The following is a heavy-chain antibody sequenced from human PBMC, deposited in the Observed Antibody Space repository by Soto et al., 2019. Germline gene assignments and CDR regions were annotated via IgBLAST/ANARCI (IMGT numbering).Heavy chain of an antibody. Sequence: ASVKVSCKASGYTFNNYGISWVRQAPGQGLEWMGWISANNGNTNYAQKLQGRVTLTTDTSTSTAYMELTSLRSDDTAVYYCARDLSTGWHGYWGQGTLVTVSS. V-gene: IGHV1-18*01. CDR3: ARDLSTGWHGY. CDR1: GYTFNNYG. J-gene: IGHJ4*02. CDR2: ISANNGNT. D-gene: IGHD2-8*02.